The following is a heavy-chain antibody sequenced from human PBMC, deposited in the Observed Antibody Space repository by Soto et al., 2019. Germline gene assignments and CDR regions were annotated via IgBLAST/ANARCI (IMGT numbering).Heavy chain of an antibody. Sequence: EVQLVESGGGLVQQGGSLRLSCAASGFSFSSYWMSWVRQAPGKGLEWVANRNHDGSEKNYADSVKGRLTISRDNGKNSLYLQMTSLRAEDTAVYFCGRDVRNWESGSSSYENWGQGTLVTVSS. CDR2: RNHDGSEK. CDR1: GFSFSSYW. CDR3: GRDVRNWESGSSSYEN. V-gene: IGHV3-7*04. D-gene: IGHD1-26*01. J-gene: IGHJ4*02.